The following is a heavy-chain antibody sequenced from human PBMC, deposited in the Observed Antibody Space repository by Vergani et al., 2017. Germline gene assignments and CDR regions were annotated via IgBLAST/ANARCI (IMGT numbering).Heavy chain of an antibody. D-gene: IGHD6-19*01. Sequence: EVQLVESGGGLVQPGGSLRLSCAASGFTFSSYWMSWVRQAPGKGLEWVANIKQDGSGKYYVDSVKGRFTIYRDNAKNSLYLQMNSLRAEDTAVYYCARAAVAGLFFDYWGQGTLVTVSS. V-gene: IGHV3-7*01. CDR3: ARAAVAGLFFDY. CDR1: GFTFSSYW. CDR2: IKQDGSGK. J-gene: IGHJ4*02.